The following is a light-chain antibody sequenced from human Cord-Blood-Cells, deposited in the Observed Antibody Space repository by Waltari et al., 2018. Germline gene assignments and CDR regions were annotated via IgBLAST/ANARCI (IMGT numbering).Light chain of an antibody. CDR2: WAS. CDR1: QSVLYSSNNKNY. V-gene: IGKV4-1*01. J-gene: IGKJ1*01. Sequence: EIVMTQSPDSLAVSLGERATINCKSSQSVLYSSNNKNYLAWYQQKPGQPPKLLIYWASTRESGVPDRFSGSGSGTDFTLTISSLQPEDFATYYCQQSYSTPRTFGQGTKVEIK. CDR3: QQSYSTPRT.